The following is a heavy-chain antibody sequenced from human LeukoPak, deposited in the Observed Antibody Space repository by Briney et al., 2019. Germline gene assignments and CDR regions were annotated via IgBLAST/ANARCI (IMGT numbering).Heavy chain of an antibody. J-gene: IGHJ4*02. CDR1: GFTFSSYS. V-gene: IGHV3-48*04. CDR3: ARDEGSGWDY. CDR2: ISSSSSTI. D-gene: IGHD6-19*01. Sequence: GGSLRLSCAASGFTFSSYSMNWVRQAPGKGLEWVSYISSSSSTIYYADSVKGRFTISRDNAKNSLYLEMNSLRAEDTAVYFCARDEGSGWDYWGQGTLVTVSS.